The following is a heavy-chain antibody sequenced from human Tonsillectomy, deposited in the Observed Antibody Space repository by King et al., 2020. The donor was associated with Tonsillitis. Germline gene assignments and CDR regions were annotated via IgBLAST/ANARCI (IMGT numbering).Heavy chain of an antibody. Sequence: AQLVQSGAEVKKPGSSVKVSCKASGGTFSNYAISWVRQAPGQGLEWMGRIIPILGITNYAQKFQGRVTITADKSTSTAFLELRSLRSEDTAVYYCARDAGYCSGGSGYGYYYYYMDVWGKGTTVTVSS. J-gene: IGHJ6*03. CDR2: IIPILGIT. CDR3: ARDAGYCSGGSGYGYYYYYMDV. D-gene: IGHD2-15*01. CDR1: GGTFSNYA. V-gene: IGHV1-69*09.